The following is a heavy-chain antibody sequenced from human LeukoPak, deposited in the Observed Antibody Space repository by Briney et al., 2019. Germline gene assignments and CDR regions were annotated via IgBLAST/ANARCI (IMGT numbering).Heavy chain of an antibody. Sequence: PSETLSLTCAVYGGSFSGYYWSWIRQPPGKGLEWIGYIYYSGSTNYNPSLKSRVTISVDTSKNQFSLKLSSVTAADTAVYYCASGDYGDYGLWGQGTLVTVSS. D-gene: IGHD4-17*01. CDR3: ASGDYGDYGL. V-gene: IGHV4-59*01. CDR1: GGSFSGYY. J-gene: IGHJ4*02. CDR2: IYYSGST.